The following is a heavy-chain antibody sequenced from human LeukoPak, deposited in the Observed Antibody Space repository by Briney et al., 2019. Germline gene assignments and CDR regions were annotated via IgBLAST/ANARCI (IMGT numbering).Heavy chain of an antibody. V-gene: IGHV4-59*01. CDR2: IYYSGST. D-gene: IGHD6-13*01. CDR1: GGSISSYY. Sequence: SETLSLTCTVPGGSISSYYWSWIRQPPGKGLEWIGYIYYSGSTNYNPSLKSRVTISVDTSKNQFSLKLSSVTAADTAVFYCARDIAAAGLDYWGQGTLVTVSS. CDR3: ARDIAAAGLDY. J-gene: IGHJ4*02.